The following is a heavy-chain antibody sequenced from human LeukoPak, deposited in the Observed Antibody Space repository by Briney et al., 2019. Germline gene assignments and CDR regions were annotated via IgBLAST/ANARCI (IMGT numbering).Heavy chain of an antibody. CDR2: IYYSKNT. V-gene: IGHV4-39*01. CDR3: VSPRGFSYGYFDC. Sequence: SETPSLTCTVSGGSISSSSAYWGWIRQPPGKGLEWIGSIYYSKNTYYNPSLKSRVTISADTSKNQFSLTPGSVSATDTAVYYCVSPRGFSYGYFDCWGQGTLVTVSS. J-gene: IGHJ4*02. D-gene: IGHD5-18*01. CDR1: GGSISSSSAY.